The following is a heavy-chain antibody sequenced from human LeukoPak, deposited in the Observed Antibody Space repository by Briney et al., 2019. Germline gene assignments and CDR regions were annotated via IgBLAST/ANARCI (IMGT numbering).Heavy chain of an antibody. V-gene: IGHV3-74*01. CDR2: INSDGSGT. CDR1: GITFSSSW. J-gene: IGHJ4*02. D-gene: IGHD5-18*01. Sequence: GGSLRLSCAASGITFSSSWMHWVRQAPGKGLMWVSRINSDGSGTTYADSVKGRFTISRDNAKNRLYLQMNSLRAEDTAVYYCVRRGYSYQSPRLDSWGQGTLVTVSS. CDR3: VRRGYSYQSPRLDS.